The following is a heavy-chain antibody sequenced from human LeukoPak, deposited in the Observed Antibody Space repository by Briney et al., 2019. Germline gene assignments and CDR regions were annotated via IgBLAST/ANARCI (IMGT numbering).Heavy chain of an antibody. J-gene: IGHJ4*02. CDR2: ISSSSSYI. CDR1: GFTFSSYS. CDR3: ARGLGFGELLG. D-gene: IGHD3-10*01. Sequence: GGSLRLSCAASGFTFSSYSMNWGRQAPGKGLEWVSSISSSSSYIYYADSVKGRFTISRDNAKNSLYLQMNSLRAEDTAVYYCARGLGFGELLGWGQGTLVTVSS. V-gene: IGHV3-21*01.